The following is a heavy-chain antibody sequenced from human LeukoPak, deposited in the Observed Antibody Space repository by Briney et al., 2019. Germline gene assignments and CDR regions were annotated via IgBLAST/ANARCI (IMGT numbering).Heavy chain of an antibody. Sequence: PGGSLRLSCSASGFTFSIFAMSWVRQAPGKGLEWVSLVGGGGSTTYYAVSVKGRFTISRDNAKNSLYLQMNSLRAEDTAVYYCARDTTGAFDIWGQGTMVTVSS. CDR3: ARDTTGAFDI. D-gene: IGHD1-1*01. J-gene: IGHJ3*02. CDR1: GFTFSIFA. V-gene: IGHV3-48*04. CDR2: VGGGGSTT.